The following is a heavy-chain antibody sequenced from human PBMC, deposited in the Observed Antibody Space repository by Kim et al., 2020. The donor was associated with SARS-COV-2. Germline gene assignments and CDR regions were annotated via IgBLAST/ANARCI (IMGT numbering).Heavy chain of an antibody. Sequence: SETLSLTCTVSGGSISSSSYYWGWIRQPPGKGLEWIGSIYYSGSTYYNPSLKSRVTISVDTSKNQFSLKLSSVTAADTAVYYCARSRGDHSSWFDPWGQGTLVTVSS. V-gene: IGHV4-39*01. D-gene: IGHD3-16*01. J-gene: IGHJ5*02. CDR2: IYYSGST. CDR3: ARSRGDHSSWFDP. CDR1: GGSISSSSYY.